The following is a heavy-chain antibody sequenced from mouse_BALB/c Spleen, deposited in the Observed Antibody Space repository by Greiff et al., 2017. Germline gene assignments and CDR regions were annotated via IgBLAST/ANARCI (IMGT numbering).Heavy chain of an antibody. CDR2: ISDGGSYT. D-gene: IGHD2-4*01. CDR3: ARDRRSTMITTFAY. J-gene: IGHJ3*01. CDR1: GFTFSDYY. V-gene: IGHV5-4*02. Sequence: EVQRVESGGGLVKPGGSLKLSCAASGFTFSDYYMYWVRQTPEKRLEWVATISDGGSYTYYPDSVKGRFTISRDNAKNNLYLQMSSLKSEDTAMYYCARDRRSTMITTFAYWGQGTLVTVSA.